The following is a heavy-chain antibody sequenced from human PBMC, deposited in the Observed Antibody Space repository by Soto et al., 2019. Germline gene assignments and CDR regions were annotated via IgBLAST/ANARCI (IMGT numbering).Heavy chain of an antibody. CDR2: ITDTGGDA. CDR3: ARGSTDSYPGSRIFDF. V-gene: IGHV3-23*01. J-gene: IGHJ4*02. Sequence: PXDCLRLSCVACGVRFGSRSMSWVLQAPGEGLEWVSTITDTGGDAKYADSVRGRFTISRDNSKNTLHLQMSSLRAEDSAVYYCARGSTDSYPGSRIFDFWGRRTLVTVSS. D-gene: IGHD3-10*01. CDR1: GVRFGSRS.